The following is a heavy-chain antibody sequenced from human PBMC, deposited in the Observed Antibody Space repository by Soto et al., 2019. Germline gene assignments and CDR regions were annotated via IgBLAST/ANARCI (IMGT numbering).Heavy chain of an antibody. D-gene: IGHD2-21*02. V-gene: IGHV3-30-3*01. CDR2: ISYDGNNK. J-gene: IGHJ4*02. CDR1: VCTFSTYA. Sequence: VGSLRLSCAASVCTFSTYAKHWVRQAPGKGLEWVAVISYDGNNKYYADSVKGRFTISRDNSKNTLYLQMNSLRAEDTAVYYCAKEDNAGMVVTTFEYWGQGALVTVS. CDR3: AKEDNAGMVVTTFEY.